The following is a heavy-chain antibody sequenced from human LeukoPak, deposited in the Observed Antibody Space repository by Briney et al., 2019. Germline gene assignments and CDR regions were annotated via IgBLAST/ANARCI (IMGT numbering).Heavy chain of an antibody. CDR1: GFTFSSYA. CDR3: AKYNWNLFDY. CDR2: ISGGGST. V-gene: IGHV3-23*01. D-gene: IGHD1-20*01. Sequence: PGGSLRLSCAASGFTFSSYAMSWVRQAPGKGLEWVSAISGGGSTYYADSVKGRFTISRDNSKNTLYLQMNSLRAEDTAVYYCAKYNWNLFDYWGQGTLVTVSS. J-gene: IGHJ4*02.